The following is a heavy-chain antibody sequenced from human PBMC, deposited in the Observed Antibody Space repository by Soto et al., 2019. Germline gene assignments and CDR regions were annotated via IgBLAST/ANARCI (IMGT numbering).Heavy chain of an antibody. CDR1: GFTFSSYD. J-gene: IGHJ4*02. Sequence: GGSLRLSCAASGFTFSSYDMHWVRQATGKGLEWVSAIGTAGDTYYPGSVKGRFTISRENAKNSLYLQMNSLRAGDTAVYYCARGGGSNWNYGSGVDYWGQGTLVTVSS. CDR2: IGTAGDT. V-gene: IGHV3-13*01. CDR3: ARGGGSNWNYGSGVDY. D-gene: IGHD1-7*01.